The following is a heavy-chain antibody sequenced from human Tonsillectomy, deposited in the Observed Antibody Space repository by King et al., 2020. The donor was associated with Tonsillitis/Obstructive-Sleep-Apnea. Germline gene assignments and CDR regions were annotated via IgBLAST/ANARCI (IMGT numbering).Heavy chain of an antibody. CDR3: ARGRCAWTQSGFDY. D-gene: IGHD1-1*01. V-gene: IGHV3-53*01. Sequence: VQLVESGGGLIQPGGSLRLSCAASWFTVSSNYMSWVRQAPGKGLEWVSVIYRGGSTYYADSVKGRFTISRDNSKNTLYVQMNSLRAEDTAVYYCARGRCAWTQSGFDYWGQGTLVTVSS. J-gene: IGHJ4*02. CDR1: WFTVSSNY. CDR2: IYRGGST.